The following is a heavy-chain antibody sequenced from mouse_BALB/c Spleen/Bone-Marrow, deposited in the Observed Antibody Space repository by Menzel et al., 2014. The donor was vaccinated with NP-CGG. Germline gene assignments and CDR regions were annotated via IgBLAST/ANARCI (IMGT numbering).Heavy chain of an antibody. Sequence: VKLQESGPGLVKPSQSLSLTCTVTGYSITSDYAWYWIRQLQGNKLEWMGYISYSSSTNYNPSFKSRISITRDTSKNQFFQQLNSVTAEDTAAYYCARWDYGDYAMDYWGQGTSVTVSS. CDR3: ARWDYGDYAMDY. CDR2: ISYSSST. J-gene: IGHJ4*01. CDR1: GYSITSDYA. D-gene: IGHD1-2*01. V-gene: IGHV3-2*02.